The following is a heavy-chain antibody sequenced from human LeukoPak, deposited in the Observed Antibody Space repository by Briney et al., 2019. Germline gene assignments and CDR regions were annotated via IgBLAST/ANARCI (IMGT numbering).Heavy chain of an antibody. Sequence: GGSLRLSCAASGFTFSSYAMSWVRQAPGKGLEWVSAISGSGGSTYYADSVKGRFTISRDNSKNTLYLQMNSLRAEDTAVYYCGKDRVGATHRWFDPWGQGTLVTVSS. V-gene: IGHV3-23*01. D-gene: IGHD1-26*01. J-gene: IGHJ5*02. CDR2: ISGSGGST. CDR3: GKDRVGATHRWFDP. CDR1: GFTFSSYA.